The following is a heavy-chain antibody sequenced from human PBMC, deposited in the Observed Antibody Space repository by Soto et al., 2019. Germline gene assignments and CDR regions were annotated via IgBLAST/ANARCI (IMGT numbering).Heavy chain of an antibody. CDR3: TTDIGGPSIAARSYYYGMDV. D-gene: IGHD6-6*01. CDR1: GFTFSNAW. CDR2: IKSKTDGGTT. V-gene: IGHV3-15*01. Sequence: EVQLVESGGGLVKPGGSLRLSCAASGFTFSNAWMSWVRQAPGKGLEWVGRIKSKTDGGTTDYAAPVKGRFTISRDDSKNTVYLQMNSLKTEETAVYYCTTDIGGPSIAARSYYYGMDVWGQGTTVTVSS. J-gene: IGHJ6*02.